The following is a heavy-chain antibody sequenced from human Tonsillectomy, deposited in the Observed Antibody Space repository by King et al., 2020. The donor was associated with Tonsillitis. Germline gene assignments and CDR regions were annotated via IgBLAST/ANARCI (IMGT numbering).Heavy chain of an antibody. J-gene: IGHJ4*02. D-gene: IGHD2-15*01. CDR3: AREVVV. V-gene: IGHV4-31*03. Sequence: QLQESGPGLVKPSQTLSLTCTVSGDSISSDNYYWSCIRQYPGNGRELIVYILHSGRTYYNPSLKSRVTMSVDTSKNQFSLKLTSVTAADTAVYYCAREVVVWSQGTLVTVSS. CDR2: ILHSGRT. CDR1: GDSISSDNYY.